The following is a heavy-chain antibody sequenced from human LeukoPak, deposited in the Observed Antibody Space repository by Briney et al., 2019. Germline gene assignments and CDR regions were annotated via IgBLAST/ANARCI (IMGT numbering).Heavy chain of an antibody. D-gene: IGHD1-26*01. CDR2: IYSSGST. CDR3: ARKREGATTGIDY. CDR1: GVSISSTNSY. V-gene: IGHV4-39*07. J-gene: IGHJ4*02. Sequence: PSETLSLTCTVSGVSISSTNSYWGWIRQSPRTGLEWIGNIYSSGSTYYNPSLKSRVTISIGTSGNQFSLKLTSVTAADTAVYYCARKREGATTGIDYWGQGTLVTVSS.